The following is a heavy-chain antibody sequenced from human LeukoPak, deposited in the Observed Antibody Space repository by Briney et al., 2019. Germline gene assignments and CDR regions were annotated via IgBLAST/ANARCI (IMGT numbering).Heavy chain of an antibody. Sequence: GGSLRLSCAAPVFTVSSNYMSGGRQAPGEGLERGSVIYSGGSIYYADSVKGRFTISRHNTKNTLYPQMNSLRAEDTAVYYCAAGSGSYYNRYYYGMDVWGQGITVTVSS. CDR3: AAGSGSYYNRYYYGMDV. D-gene: IGHD3-10*01. J-gene: IGHJ6*02. CDR1: VFTVSSNY. CDR2: IYSGGSI. V-gene: IGHV3-53*04.